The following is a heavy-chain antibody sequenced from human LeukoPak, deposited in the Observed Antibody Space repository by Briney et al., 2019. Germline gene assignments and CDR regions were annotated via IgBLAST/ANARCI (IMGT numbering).Heavy chain of an antibody. CDR2: SSYSGST. CDR1: GASISDYY. CDR3: ARDKAGGEGLDY. J-gene: IGHJ4*02. D-gene: IGHD3-10*01. V-gene: IGHV4-59*01. Sequence: SETLSLTCPVSGASISDYYWSWIRQPPGKGLEWIGCSSYSGSTNYNPSLKSRVTTSIDTSKTQFSLKLSSVTAADTAVFYCARDKAGGEGLDYWGQGTLVTVSS.